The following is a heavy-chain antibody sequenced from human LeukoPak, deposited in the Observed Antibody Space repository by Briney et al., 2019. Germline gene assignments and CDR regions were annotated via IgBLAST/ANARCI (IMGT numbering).Heavy chain of an antibody. CDR3: ARGYEHYGSGSYPFDY. D-gene: IGHD3-10*01. V-gene: IGHV4-34*01. CDR2: INHSGST. Sequence: PSETLSLTCAVYGGSFSGYYWSWIRQPPGKGLEWIGEINHSGSTNYNPSLKCRVTISVDTSKNQFSLKLSSVTAADTAVYYCARGYEHYGSGSYPFDYWGQGTLVTVSS. CDR1: GGSFSGYY. J-gene: IGHJ4*02.